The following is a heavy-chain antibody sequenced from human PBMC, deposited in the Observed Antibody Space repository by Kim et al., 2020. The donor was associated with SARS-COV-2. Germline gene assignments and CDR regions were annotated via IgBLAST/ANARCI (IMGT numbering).Heavy chain of an antibody. Sequence: GGSLRLSCAASGFTFGDYAMHWVRQAPGKGLEWVSGISWNSGSIGYADSVKGRFTISRDNAKNSLYLQMNSLRAEDTALYYCAKDINGGTPRGLHYWGQGTLVTVSS. V-gene: IGHV3-9*01. J-gene: IGHJ4*02. CDR2: ISWNSGSI. CDR3: AKDINGGTPRGLHY. CDR1: GFTFGDYA. D-gene: IGHD1-1*01.